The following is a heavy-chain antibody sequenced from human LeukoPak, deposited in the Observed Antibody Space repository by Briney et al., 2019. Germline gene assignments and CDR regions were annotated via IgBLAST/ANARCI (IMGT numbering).Heavy chain of an antibody. Sequence: GASVKVSCKASGYTFTSYDINWVRQATGQGLEWMGWMNPNSGNTGYAQKFQGRVTITRNTSISTAYMELSSLRSEDTAVYYCARGPRGYYYDSSGYYYYYYYYMDVWGKGTTVTVSS. J-gene: IGHJ6*03. CDR3: ARGPRGYYYDSSGYYYYYYYYMDV. D-gene: IGHD3-22*01. V-gene: IGHV1-8*03. CDR2: MNPNSGNT. CDR1: GYTFTSYD.